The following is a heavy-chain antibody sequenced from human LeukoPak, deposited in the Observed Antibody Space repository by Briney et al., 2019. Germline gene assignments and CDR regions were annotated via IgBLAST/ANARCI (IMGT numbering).Heavy chain of an antibody. D-gene: IGHD6-13*01. CDR1: GFTFSSYS. CDR2: LYSGGDT. Sequence: GGSLRLSCAGSGFTFSSYSMSWVRQAPGKGLEWVSVLYSGGDTYYADSVKGRFTISRDNSKNTLYLQMNSLRAEDTAVFYCAKDRAAAPSYYFDYWGQGTLVTVSS. V-gene: IGHV3-53*01. J-gene: IGHJ4*02. CDR3: AKDRAAAPSYYFDY.